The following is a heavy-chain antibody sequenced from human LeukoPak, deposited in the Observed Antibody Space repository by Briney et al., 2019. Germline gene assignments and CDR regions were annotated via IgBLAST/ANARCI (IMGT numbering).Heavy chain of an antibody. CDR1: GYNFTGHF. V-gene: IGHV1-2*02. Sequence: GASVKVSCKASGYNFTGHFIHWVRQAPGQGLEWMGWIHPNSGGTNSAQKFQGGVTMARDTSSSTAYMELSRLKSDDTAVYYCARDPTNCSGGSCYPSYFDYWGQGTLITVSS. CDR2: IHPNSGGT. D-gene: IGHD2-15*01. CDR3: ARDPTNCSGGSCYPSYFDY. J-gene: IGHJ4*02.